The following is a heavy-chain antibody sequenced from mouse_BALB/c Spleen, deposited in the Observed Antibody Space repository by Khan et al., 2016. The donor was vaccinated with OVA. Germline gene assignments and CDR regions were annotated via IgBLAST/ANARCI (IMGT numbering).Heavy chain of an antibody. CDR3: GRDYWFAY. V-gene: IGHV5-6-5*01. CDR1: GFTFSNYG. Sequence: EVQLVESGGGSVKPGGSLKVSCAASGFTFSNYGMSWVRQTPEKRLEWVASISSGGNTYYNDSVKGRFTIYRDNVRKILYIQMSSVRSEDTASYYCGRDYWFAYWGQGTLVTVSA. CDR2: ISSGGNT. J-gene: IGHJ3*01.